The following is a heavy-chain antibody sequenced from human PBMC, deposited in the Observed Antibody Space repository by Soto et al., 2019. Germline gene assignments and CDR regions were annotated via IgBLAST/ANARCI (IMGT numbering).Heavy chain of an antibody. CDR3: ATDGGGMYV. CDR2: IDSGGIP. J-gene: IGHJ6*02. V-gene: IGHV4-39*02. Sequence: QLQLQESSPGLVEPSETLSLTCTVSGGSISSTNYYWGWIRHPPGKGLEFIGSIDSGGIPFYNPSLNCRVSISVDTSKNRCSLKLSAVTAADTAVYHCATDGGGMYVWGQGTTVTVSS. CDR1: GGSISSTNYY. D-gene: IGHD1-26*01.